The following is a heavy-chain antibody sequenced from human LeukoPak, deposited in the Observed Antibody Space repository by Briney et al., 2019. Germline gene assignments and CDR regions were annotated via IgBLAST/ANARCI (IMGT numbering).Heavy chain of an antibody. V-gene: IGHV1-3*01. CDR2: FNVGHGNT. J-gene: IGHJ4*02. D-gene: IGHD3-22*01. CDR1: GYTFTTYA. CDR3: ASQYYYGPTGYYGGFDY. Sequence: GASVKVSCKTSGYTFTTYAIHWVRQAPGDRLEWMGCFNVGHGNTEYSERFQGRVTITTYASATTHFMELSSLRSEDAAVYYCASQYYYGPTGYYGGFDYWGQGTPVTVSS.